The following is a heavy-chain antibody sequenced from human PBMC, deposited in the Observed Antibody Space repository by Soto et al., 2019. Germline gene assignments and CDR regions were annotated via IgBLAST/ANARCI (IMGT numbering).Heavy chain of an antibody. CDR1: GFTFSSYA. Sequence: PGGSLRLSCAASGFTFSSYAMHWVRQAPGKGLEWVAVISYDGSNKYYADSVKGRFTISRDNSKNTLYLQMNSLRAEDTAVYYCARDVPGGKQDYWGQGTLVTVSS. CDR3: ARDVPGGKQDY. V-gene: IGHV3-30-3*01. CDR2: ISYDGSNK. D-gene: IGHD2-15*01. J-gene: IGHJ4*02.